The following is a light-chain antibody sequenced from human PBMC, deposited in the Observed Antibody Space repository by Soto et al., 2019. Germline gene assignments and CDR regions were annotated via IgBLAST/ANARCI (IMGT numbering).Light chain of an antibody. Sequence: QSVLTQPPSAYGTPGQRVTISCSGSSSNIGGNIVNWYQQLPGTAPKLLIFGNDQRPSWVPDRFSGSKSGTSASLAISGLQSEDEANYYCAAWDDSLNGVVFGGGTKLTVL. CDR3: AAWDDSLNGVV. J-gene: IGLJ2*01. CDR2: GND. V-gene: IGLV1-44*01. CDR1: SSNIGGNI.